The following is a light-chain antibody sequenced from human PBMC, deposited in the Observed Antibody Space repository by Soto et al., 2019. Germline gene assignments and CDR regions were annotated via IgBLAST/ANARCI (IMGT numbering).Light chain of an antibody. CDR3: QQGKTVPFT. CDR2: TVS. Sequence: IQMTQSPSSVSASVGDTVTLSCQTSHGVSGWLAWYQQKPGKAPKLLIYTVSNLQSGVPSRFSGSGSGTDFSLTITNLQPEDFATYFCQQGKTVPFTFGPGTKVEIK. V-gene: IGKV1-12*01. CDR1: HGVSGW. J-gene: IGKJ3*01.